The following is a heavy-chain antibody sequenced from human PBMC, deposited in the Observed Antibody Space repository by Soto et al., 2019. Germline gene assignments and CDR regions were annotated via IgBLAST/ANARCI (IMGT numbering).Heavy chain of an antibody. D-gene: IGHD3-16*01. CDR2: ISSSTGYV. CDR3: EGTTSEGRLGDWLDL. J-gene: IGHJ5*02. CDR1: GFTFSRYG. V-gene: IGHV3-21*02. Sequence: EVQLVESGGGLVKPGGSLRLSCAASGFTFSRYGMNWLRQAPGKGLEWVASISSSTGYVYYADSVKGRFSTSRDKAKNIMQLESQGLSNEAVAVYYREGTTSEGRLGDWLDLWGQGTLVTVSS.